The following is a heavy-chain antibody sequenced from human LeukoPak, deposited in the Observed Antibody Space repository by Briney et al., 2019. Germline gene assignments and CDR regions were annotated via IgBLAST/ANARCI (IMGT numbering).Heavy chain of an antibody. CDR3: ARVRGSRMVRGVIITSGFDY. V-gene: IGHV1-2*02. J-gene: IGHJ4*02. CDR2: INPNSGGT. Sequence: GASVKASCKASGYTFTGYYMHWVRQAPGQGLEWMGWINPNSGGTNYAQKFQGRVTMTRDTSISTAYMEPSRLRSDDTAVYYCARVRGSRMVRGVIITSGFDYWGQGTLVTVSS. D-gene: IGHD3-10*01. CDR1: GYTFTGYY.